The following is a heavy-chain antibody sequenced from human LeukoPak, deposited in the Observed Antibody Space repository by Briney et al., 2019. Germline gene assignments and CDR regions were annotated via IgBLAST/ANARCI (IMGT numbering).Heavy chain of an antibody. D-gene: IGHD2-2*01. CDR3: ASSTALDY. V-gene: IGHV1-18*04. J-gene: IGHJ4*02. CDR2: ISAYNGNT. CDR1: GYTFTSYG. Sequence: GASVKVSCKASGYTFTSYGINWVRQAPGQGLEWMGWISAYNGNTNYAQNLQGRVTMTTDTSTSTAYMELRSLRSDDTAVYCCASSTALDYWGQGTLITVSS.